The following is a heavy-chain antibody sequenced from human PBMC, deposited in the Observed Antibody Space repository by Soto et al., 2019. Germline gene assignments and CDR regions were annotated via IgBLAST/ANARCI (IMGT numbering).Heavy chain of an antibody. CDR3: ARWNGFGDS. CDR1: GFSLGPYG. V-gene: IGHV3-23*01. J-gene: IGHJ4*02. Sequence: GGSLRLSCAVSGFSLGPYGVTWVRQTPEKGLEWVTGFSGGSGAIFYADSVRGRFTISRDSSTAYLQMNNLRPDDTAVYFCARWNGFGDSWGQGSLVTVSS. CDR2: FSGGSGAI. D-gene: IGHD1-1*01.